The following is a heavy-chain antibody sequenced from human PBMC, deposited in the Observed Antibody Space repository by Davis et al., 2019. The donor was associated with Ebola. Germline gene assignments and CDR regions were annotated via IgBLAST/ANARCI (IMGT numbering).Heavy chain of an antibody. Sequence: PPETLSLTCAVYGGSFSGYYWTWIRQPPGKGLEWIGESDHSGSTEYNPSLESRLTMSVDTSKNHFSLKLSSVTAADTAVYYCVTYGADHLFNNWGQGTLVTVSS. D-gene: IGHD4-17*01. J-gene: IGHJ4*02. CDR3: VTYGADHLFNN. CDR2: SDHSGST. V-gene: IGHV4-34*01. CDR1: GGSFSGYY.